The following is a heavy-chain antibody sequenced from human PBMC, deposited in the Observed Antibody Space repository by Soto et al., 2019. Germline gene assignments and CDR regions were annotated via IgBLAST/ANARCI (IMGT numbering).Heavy chain of an antibody. D-gene: IGHD2-2*01. CDR2: LYYTGTT. CDR3: GAYCSRTYCYDWFDP. CDR1: GGSIGSSSYY. Sequence: QMQLQESGPGLVKASETLTLTCSVSGGSIGSSSYYFGWIRQPPGKGLEWIGSLYYTGTTYYNSSLKSRVTISADKSQNQFSLRLSSVTAADTAVYYCGAYCSRTYCYDWFDPWGQGTLVTVSS. J-gene: IGHJ5*02. V-gene: IGHV4-39*01.